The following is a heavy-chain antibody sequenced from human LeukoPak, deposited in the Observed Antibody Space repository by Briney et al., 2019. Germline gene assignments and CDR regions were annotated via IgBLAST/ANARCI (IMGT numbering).Heavy chain of an antibody. Sequence: ASVKVSCKASGYTFTNYYIHSVRQAPGQGLEWMGWVNPNSGGSNYAQKFQDRVTMTRDTSISTAYMELSRLRSDDTAGYYCAATYCSGGSCYGLGGFGLDPWGQGTLVTVSS. CDR1: GYTFTNYY. J-gene: IGHJ5*02. CDR2: VNPNSGGS. V-gene: IGHV1-2*02. D-gene: IGHD2-15*01. CDR3: AATYCSGGSCYGLGGFGLDP.